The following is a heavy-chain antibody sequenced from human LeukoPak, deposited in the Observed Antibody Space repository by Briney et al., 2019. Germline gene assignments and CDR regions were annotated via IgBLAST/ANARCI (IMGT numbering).Heavy chain of an antibody. CDR3: ARALSVDTAMVNRIYYYYYYMDV. V-gene: IGHV1-69*05. CDR2: IIPIFGTA. CDR1: GGTFSSYA. Sequence: SVKVSCKASGGTFSSYAISWVRQAPGQGLEWMGGIIPIFGTANYAQKFQGRVTVTTDESTSTAYMELSSLRSEDTAVYYCARALSVDTAMVNRIYYYYYYMDVWGKGTTVTVSS. J-gene: IGHJ6*03. D-gene: IGHD5-18*01.